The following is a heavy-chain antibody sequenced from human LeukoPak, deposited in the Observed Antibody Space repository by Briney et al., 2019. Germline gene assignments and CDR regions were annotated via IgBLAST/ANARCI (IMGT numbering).Heavy chain of an antibody. CDR1: GGSISSGDYY. CDR3: ARERVPWIQLEYYFDY. D-gene: IGHD5-18*01. Sequence: SQTLSLTCTVSGGSISSGDYYWSWIRQPPGKGLEWIGYIYYSGSTYYNPSLKSRVTISVDTSKNQFSLKLSSVTAADTAVYYCARERVPWIQLEYYFDYWGKGTLVTVSS. CDR2: IYYSGST. V-gene: IGHV4-30-4*01. J-gene: IGHJ4*02.